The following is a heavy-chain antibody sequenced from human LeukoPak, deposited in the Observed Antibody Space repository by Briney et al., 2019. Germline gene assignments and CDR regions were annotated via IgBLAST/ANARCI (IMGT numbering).Heavy chain of an antibody. CDR3: SGPTDSSAWGPIDY. D-gene: IGHD6-19*01. Sequence: GGSLRLSCAAYGFTFNDYALSWVRQAPGKGLEWVASLSGSGRNTYYADSVKGRFTISRDNSNNTLYLQMNSLRPEDTAVYYCSGPTDSSAWGPIDYWGQGTLVTVSS. CDR1: GFTFNDYA. CDR2: LSGSGRNT. V-gene: IGHV3-23*01. J-gene: IGHJ4*02.